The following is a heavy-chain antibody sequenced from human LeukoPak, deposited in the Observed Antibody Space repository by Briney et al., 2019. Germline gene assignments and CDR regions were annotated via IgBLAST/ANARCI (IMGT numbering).Heavy chain of an antibody. CDR2: INPNGGSA. CDR1: GYTFTSFY. J-gene: IGHJ5*02. Sequence: GASVKVSCKASGYTFTSFYMHWVRQAPGQGLEWVGVINPNGGSASSAQNFQGRVTMTRDMSTSTVFMELSDLRYEDTAIYYCAREITIDRGAITGPVDPWGQGTLVTVSS. D-gene: IGHD3-10*01. CDR3: AREITIDRGAITGPVDP. V-gene: IGHV1-46*01.